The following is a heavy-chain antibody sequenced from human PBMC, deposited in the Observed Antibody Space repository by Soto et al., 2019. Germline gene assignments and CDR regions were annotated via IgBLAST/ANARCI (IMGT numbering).Heavy chain of an antibody. Sequence: EVQLLESGGGFVQPGGYLRLSCTASGFTFSNCAMNWVRQAPGKGLEWVSAISGSGGSTYYADSVKGRFTISRDNSKNTVSLQMNSLTAEDTAVYFCAKMSLWFGELCPYYFDYWGQGTLVTVSS. CDR3: AKMSLWFGELCPYYFDY. CDR2: ISGSGGST. J-gene: IGHJ4*02. CDR1: GFTFSNCA. V-gene: IGHV3-23*01. D-gene: IGHD3-10*01.